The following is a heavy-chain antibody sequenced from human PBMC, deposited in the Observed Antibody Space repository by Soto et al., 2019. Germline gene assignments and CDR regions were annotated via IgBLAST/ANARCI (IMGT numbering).Heavy chain of an antibody. CDR2: IYNGGGT. J-gene: IGHJ4*02. D-gene: IGHD6-6*01. Sequence: EVQLVETGGGLIQPGGSLRLSCAASGFTVSGNYVSWVCQAPGKGLEWVSVIYNGGGTYYADSVKGRFTISRDNSKNTLYLQMNSLRAEDTAVYYCASTRGSSYDYWGQGTLVTVSS. CDR3: ASTRGSSYDY. V-gene: IGHV3-53*02. CDR1: GFTVSGNY.